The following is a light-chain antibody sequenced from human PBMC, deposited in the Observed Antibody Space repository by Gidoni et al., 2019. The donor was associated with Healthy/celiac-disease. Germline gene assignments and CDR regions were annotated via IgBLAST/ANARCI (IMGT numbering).Light chain of an antibody. V-gene: IGLV1-44*01. J-gene: IGLJ2*01. CDR3: AAWDDSLNGPYVV. CDR2: SNN. CDR1: SSNIGSNT. Sequence: QSVLTQPPSASGTPGQRVTISCSGSSSNIGSNTVKWYQQLPGTAPKLRIYSNNQRPSGVPDRFSGSKSGTSASLAISGLQSEEEADYYCAAWDDSLNGPYVVFGGGTKLTVL.